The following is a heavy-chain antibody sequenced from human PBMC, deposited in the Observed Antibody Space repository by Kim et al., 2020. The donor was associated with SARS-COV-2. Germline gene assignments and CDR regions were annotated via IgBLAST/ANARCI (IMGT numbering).Heavy chain of an antibody. CDR3: ARRGSVSFPFDY. V-gene: IGHV4-39*07. J-gene: IGHJ4*02. D-gene: IGHD3-10*01. Sequence: YYTPSLKRRVTISVDTSKNQFSLKLSSVTASDTAVYYCARRGSVSFPFDYWGQGTLVTVSS.